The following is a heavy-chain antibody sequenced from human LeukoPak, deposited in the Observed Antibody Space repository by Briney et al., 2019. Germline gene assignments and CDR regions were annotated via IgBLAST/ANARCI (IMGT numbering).Heavy chain of an antibody. V-gene: IGHV4-34*01. CDR3: ARTGRGYSYGYSWFDP. CDR1: GGSFSGYY. CDR2: INHSGST. J-gene: IGHJ5*02. D-gene: IGHD5-18*01. Sequence: SETLSLTCAVYGGSFSGYYWSWIRQPPGKGLEWIGEINHSGSTNYNPSLKSRVTISVDRSKNQFSLKLSSVTAADTAVYYCARTGRGYSYGYSWFDPWGQGTLVTVSS.